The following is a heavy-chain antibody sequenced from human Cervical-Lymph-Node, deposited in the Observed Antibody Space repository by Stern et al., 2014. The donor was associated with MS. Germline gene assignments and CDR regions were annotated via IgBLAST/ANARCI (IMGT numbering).Heavy chain of an antibody. V-gene: IGHV1-69*12. CDR1: GGTFSNYA. D-gene: IGHD3-9*01. Sequence: QDQLVQSGAEVKKPGSSVKVSCKASGGTFSNYAINWVRQAPGQGLEWMGGIIPIFGRANYAQNFQGRVTITADESTSTAYMELSSLISEDTAVYYCARGWSYDILTGFSYWGQGTLVTVSS. J-gene: IGHJ4*02. CDR2: IIPIFGRA. CDR3: ARGWSYDILTGFSY.